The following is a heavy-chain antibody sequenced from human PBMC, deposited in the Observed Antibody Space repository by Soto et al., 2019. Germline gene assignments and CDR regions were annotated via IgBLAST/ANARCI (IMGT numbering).Heavy chain of an antibody. V-gene: IGHV1-18*01. J-gene: IGHJ4*02. CDR3: AKDVGYGLIDY. D-gene: IGHD5-18*01. Sequence: QVQLVQSGAEVKKPGASVKVSCKASGYTFTSYGISWVRQAPGQGLEWMGWINAYNGNTNYAQRLQGRVTMTTDTPTSTAYMERGSRRSDDPAVYYCAKDVGYGLIDYWGQGTLVTVSS. CDR2: INAYNGNT. CDR1: GYTFTSYG.